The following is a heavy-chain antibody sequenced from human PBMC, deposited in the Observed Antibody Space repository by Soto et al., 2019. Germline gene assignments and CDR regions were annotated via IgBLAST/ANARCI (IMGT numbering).Heavy chain of an antibody. CDR3: AIASASSKLRGVVIN. Sequence: QVQLQESGPGLVKPSGTLSLTCALSGASIITDNWWSWVRQPPGKEMEWIGEIYHSGNTNFNPSVKSRVTISVDTSKNQFSLTVSSVTAADTAIYYCAIASASSKLRGVVINWGQGTLVTVSS. V-gene: IGHV4-4*02. CDR2: IYHSGNT. CDR1: GASIITDNW. J-gene: IGHJ4*02. D-gene: IGHD3-10*01.